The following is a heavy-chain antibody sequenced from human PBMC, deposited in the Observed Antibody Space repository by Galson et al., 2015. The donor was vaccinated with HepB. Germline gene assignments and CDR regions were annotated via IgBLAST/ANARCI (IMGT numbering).Heavy chain of an antibody. V-gene: IGHV1-69*06. J-gene: IGHJ4*02. CDR2: IIPIFGTA. CDR1: GGTFSSCA. D-gene: IGHD4-17*01. Sequence: SVKVSCKASGGTFSSCAISWVRQAPGQGLEWMGGIIPIFGTANYAQKFQGRVTITADKSTSTAYMELSSLRSEDTAVYYCARGASYGDKGFWGQGTLVTVSS. CDR3: ARGASYGDKGF.